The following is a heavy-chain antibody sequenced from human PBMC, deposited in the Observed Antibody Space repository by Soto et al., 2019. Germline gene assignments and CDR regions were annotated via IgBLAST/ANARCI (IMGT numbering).Heavy chain of an antibody. CDR1: GFTLSCYG. D-gene: IGHD6-13*01. CDR2: IWYDGSNE. V-gene: IGHV3-33*08. Sequence: GGALRLPFAVSGFTLSCYGIHWVRQAPGKGLEWVALIWYDGSNEYYADSVKGRFTISRDNSKNTLYLQMNSLRAEDTAVYYCARRGPGTYFDYWGQGTLVTVSS. CDR3: ARRGPGTYFDY. J-gene: IGHJ4*02.